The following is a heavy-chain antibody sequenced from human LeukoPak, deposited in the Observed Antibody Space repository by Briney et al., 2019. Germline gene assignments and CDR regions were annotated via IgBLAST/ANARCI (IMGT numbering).Heavy chain of an antibody. CDR3: ARAGRGYYYDSSGPLAAGDAFDI. CDR1: GFTFSSYN. V-gene: IGHV3-21*04. D-gene: IGHD3-22*01. J-gene: IGHJ3*02. CDR2: ISTSSNYR. Sequence: GGSLRLSCAASGFTFSSYNMNWVRQAPGKGLEWVSSISTSSNYRYYADSVKGRFTISRDNAKKLLYLQMNSLRAEDTAVYYCARAGRGYYYDSSGPLAAGDAFDIWGQGTMVTVSS.